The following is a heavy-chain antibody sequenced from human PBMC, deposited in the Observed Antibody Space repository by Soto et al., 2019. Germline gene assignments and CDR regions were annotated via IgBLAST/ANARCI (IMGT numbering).Heavy chain of an antibody. V-gene: IGHV3-7*03. CDR3: ARAGEDDAFDI. CDR2: INPLGSDE. J-gene: IGHJ3*02. Sequence: GGSLRLSCAASGFTFSRYWMTWVRQAPGKGLEWVANINPLGSDEYYVDSVKGRFAISRDNAKSSLFLQMNSLTAEDTAVFYCARAGEDDAFDIWGQGTMVTVS. CDR1: GFTFSRYW.